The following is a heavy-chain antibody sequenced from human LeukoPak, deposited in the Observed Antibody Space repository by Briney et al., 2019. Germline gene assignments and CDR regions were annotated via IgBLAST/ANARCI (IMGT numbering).Heavy chain of an antibody. D-gene: IGHD3-10*01. V-gene: IGHV4-39*01. CDR3: ARHLYYYGSGSYHYYYYYYMDV. J-gene: IGHJ6*03. CDR1: GGSISSSSYY. Sequence: SETVSLTCTVSGGSISSSSYYWGWIRQPPGKGLEWIGSIYYSGSTYYNPSLKSRVTISVDTSKNQFSLKLSSVTAADTAVYYCARHLYYYGSGSYHYYYYYYMDVWGKGTTVTVSS. CDR2: IYYSGST.